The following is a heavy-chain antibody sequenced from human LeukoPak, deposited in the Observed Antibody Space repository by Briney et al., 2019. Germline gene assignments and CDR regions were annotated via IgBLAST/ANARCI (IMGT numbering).Heavy chain of an antibody. V-gene: IGHV3-21*01. CDR1: GFTFSSYS. J-gene: IGHJ4*02. D-gene: IGHD2-2*01. CDR2: ISSSSSYI. Sequence: GGSLRLSCAASGFTFSSYSMNWVRQAPGKGLEWVSSISSSSSYIYYADSVKGRFTISRDNAKNSLFLQMNSLRAEDTAVYYCARSSRSYCSSSSCQSDYWGQGTLVTVSS. CDR3: ARSSRSYCSSSSCQSDY.